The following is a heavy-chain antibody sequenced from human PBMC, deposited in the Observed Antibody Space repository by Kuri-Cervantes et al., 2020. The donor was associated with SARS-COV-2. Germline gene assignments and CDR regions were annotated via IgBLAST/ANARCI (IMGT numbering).Heavy chain of an antibody. CDR2: INTNTGNP. CDR3: ARNSDSSSWYSISHYGMDV. J-gene: IGHJ6*02. V-gene: IGHV7-4-1*02. Sequence: ASVKVSCKASGYTFTNYTMNWVRQAPGQGLEWMGWINTNTGNPTYAQGFTGRFVFSLDTSVSTAYLQISSLKAEDTAVYYCARNSDSSSWYSISHYGMDVWGQGTTVTVSS. CDR1: GYTFTNYT. D-gene: IGHD6-13*01.